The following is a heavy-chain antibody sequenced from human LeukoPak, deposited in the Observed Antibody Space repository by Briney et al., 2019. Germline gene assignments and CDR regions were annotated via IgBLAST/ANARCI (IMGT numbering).Heavy chain of an antibody. CDR1: GYTFTNND. V-gene: IGHV1-8*01. Sequence: ASVKVSCKASGYTFTNNDISWVRHAAGQGLEWMGWMNPRSGNTGYAQKFRGRVTMTRDTSITTAYMELSALRSEDTAVYYCAKVVSGGHHDYWGQGTLVTVSS. CDR2: MNPRSGNT. D-gene: IGHD2-15*01. J-gene: IGHJ4*02. CDR3: AKVVSGGHHDY.